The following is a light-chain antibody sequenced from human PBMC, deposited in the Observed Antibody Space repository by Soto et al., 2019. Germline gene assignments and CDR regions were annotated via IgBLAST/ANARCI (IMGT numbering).Light chain of an antibody. CDR2: DVS. CDR3: SSYKSSSTPDV. V-gene: IGLV2-11*01. J-gene: IGLJ1*01. Sequence: QSVLTQPRSVSGSPGQSVTISCTGTSSDFGGYNYVSWYQHHPGKAPKLMIYDVSERPSGVPDRFSGSKSGNTASLTISGLQAEDEADYYCSSYKSSSTPDVFGT. CDR1: SSDFGGYNY.